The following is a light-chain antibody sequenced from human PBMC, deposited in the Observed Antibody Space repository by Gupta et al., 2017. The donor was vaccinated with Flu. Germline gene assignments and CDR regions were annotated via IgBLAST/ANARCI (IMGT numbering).Light chain of an antibody. V-gene: IGLV2-14*01. CDR3: SSYTSSSTLV. CDR2: EVS. CDR1: SSDVGGYNY. J-gene: IGLJ3*02. Sequence: QAALTQPASVSGSPGQSITISCTGTSSDVGGYNYVSWYQQYPGKAPKLLISEVSNRPSGVSNRFSGSKFGNTASLTISGLQAEDEAEYYCSSYTSSSTLVFGGGTKLTVL.